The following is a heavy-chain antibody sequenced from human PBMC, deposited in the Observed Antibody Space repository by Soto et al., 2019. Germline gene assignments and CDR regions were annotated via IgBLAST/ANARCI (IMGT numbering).Heavy chain of an antibody. CDR2: IYSGGST. D-gene: IGHD1-26*01. CDR3: ARGSGSLYYFDF. Sequence: LRLSCAASGFSVSTNYMTWVRQAPGKGLEWVSVIYSGGSTYYADSVKGRFTISRDNSKNTLHLQMNSLRAEDTAVYYCARGSGSLYYFDFWGRGTLVTVSS. J-gene: IGHJ4*02. CDR1: GFSVSTNY. V-gene: IGHV3-53*01.